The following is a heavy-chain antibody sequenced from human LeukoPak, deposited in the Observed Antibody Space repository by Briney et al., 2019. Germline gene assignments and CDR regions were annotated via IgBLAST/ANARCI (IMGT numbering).Heavy chain of an antibody. Sequence: SETLSLTCTVSGCSITSYFWSWIRQPPGKGLEWIGYIYYSGNTNYNPSLKSRVTISVDTSKNQFSLKLSSVTAADTAVYYCAREDGSTSSFDYWGQGTLVTVSS. CDR2: IYYSGNT. CDR3: AREDGSTSSFDY. CDR1: GCSITSYF. D-gene: IGHD5-24*01. J-gene: IGHJ4*02. V-gene: IGHV4-59*01.